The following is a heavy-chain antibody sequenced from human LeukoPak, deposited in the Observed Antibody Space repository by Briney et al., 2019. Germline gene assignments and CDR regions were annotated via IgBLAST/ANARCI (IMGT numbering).Heavy chain of an antibody. V-gene: IGHV3-48*03. Sequence: PGGSLRLSCAGSRLSFSDYGMNWVRQAPGKGLEWLTFISPSGRSVSYADSVKGRFTTARDNAKKSLYLQMDSLRGEDTAIYYCTRDAGSDFWGQGTLVTVSS. CDR2: ISPSGRSV. J-gene: IGHJ4*02. D-gene: IGHD3-10*01. CDR3: TRDAGSDF. CDR1: RLSFSDYG.